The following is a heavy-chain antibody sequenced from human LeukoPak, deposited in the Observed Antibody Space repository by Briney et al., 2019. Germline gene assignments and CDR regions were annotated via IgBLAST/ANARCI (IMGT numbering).Heavy chain of an antibody. CDR2: IYYSGST. J-gene: IGHJ3*02. CDR3: ARPNVLGAFDI. Sequence: SETLSLTCTVSGGSISSYYWSWIRQPPGKGLEWIGYIYYSGSTNYNPSLKSRVTISVDTSKNQFSLKLSSVTAADTAVYYCARPNVLGAFDIWGQGTMVTVSS. V-gene: IGHV4-59*01. CDR1: GGSISSYY. D-gene: IGHD3-3*02.